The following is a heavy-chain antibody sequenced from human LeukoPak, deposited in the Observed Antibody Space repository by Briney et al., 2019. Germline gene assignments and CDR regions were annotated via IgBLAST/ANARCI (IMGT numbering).Heavy chain of an antibody. Sequence: SETLSLTCTVSGGSISSGDYYWSWIRQPPGKGLEWIGYIYYSGSTYYNPSLKSRVTISVDTSKNQFSLKLSSVTAADTAVYYCARDSRDYVSGHYWGQGTLVTVSS. CDR1: GGSISSGDYY. CDR3: ARDSRDYVSGHY. D-gene: IGHD3-16*01. J-gene: IGHJ4*02. CDR2: IYYSGST. V-gene: IGHV4-30-4*08.